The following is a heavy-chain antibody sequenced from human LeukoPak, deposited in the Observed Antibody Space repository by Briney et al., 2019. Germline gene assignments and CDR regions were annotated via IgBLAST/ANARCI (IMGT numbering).Heavy chain of an antibody. V-gene: IGHV3-15*01. J-gene: IGHJ4*02. Sequence: KSKTDGGTTDYAAPVKGRFTISRDDSKNTLYLQMNSLKTEDTAVYYCTTAHLQSEAWGDYFDYWGQGTLVTVSS. D-gene: IGHD4-11*01. CDR3: TTAHLQSEAWGDYFDY. CDR2: KSKTDGGTT.